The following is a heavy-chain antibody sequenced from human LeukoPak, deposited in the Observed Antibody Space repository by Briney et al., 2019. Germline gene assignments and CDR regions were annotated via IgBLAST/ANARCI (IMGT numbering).Heavy chain of an antibody. V-gene: IGHV1-24*01. D-gene: IGHD2-2*01. J-gene: IGHJ4*02. CDR1: GYTLTELS. CDR2: FDPEDGET. CDR3: ATGYLLRGYYFDY. Sequence: ASVKVSCKVSGYTLTELSMHWVRQAPGKGREGMGGFDPEDGETIYAQKFQGRVTMTEDTSTDTAYMELSSLRSEDTAVYYCATGYLLRGYYFDYWGQGTLVTVSS.